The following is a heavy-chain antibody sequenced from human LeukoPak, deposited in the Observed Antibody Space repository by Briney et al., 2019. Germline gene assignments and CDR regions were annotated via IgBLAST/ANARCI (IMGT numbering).Heavy chain of an antibody. Sequence: GGSLRLSCAASGFTFSSYAMSWVRQAPGKGLEWVSAISGSGGSTYYADSVKGRFTISRDNSKNTLYLRMNSLRAEDTAVYYCAKEMTTVTETPSAFDIWGQGTMVTVSS. J-gene: IGHJ3*02. D-gene: IGHD4-17*01. CDR2: ISGSGGST. V-gene: IGHV3-23*01. CDR3: AKEMTTVTETPSAFDI. CDR1: GFTFSSYA.